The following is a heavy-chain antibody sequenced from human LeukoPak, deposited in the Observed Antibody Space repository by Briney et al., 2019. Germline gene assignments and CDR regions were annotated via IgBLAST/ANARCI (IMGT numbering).Heavy chain of an antibody. D-gene: IGHD6-13*01. Sequence: SETLSPTCAVYGGSFSGYYWSWIRQPPGKGLEWIGEINHSGSTNYNPSLKSRVTISVDTSKNQFSLKLSSVTAADTAVYYCARQEAYSSSWYSAQYYYYMDVWGKGTTVTISS. J-gene: IGHJ6*03. V-gene: IGHV4-34*01. CDR1: GGSFSGYY. CDR3: ARQEAYSSSWYSAQYYYYMDV. CDR2: INHSGST.